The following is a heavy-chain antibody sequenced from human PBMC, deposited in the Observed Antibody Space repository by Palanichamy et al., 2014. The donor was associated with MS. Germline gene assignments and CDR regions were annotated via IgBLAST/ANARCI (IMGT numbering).Heavy chain of an antibody. V-gene: IGHV3-11*01. CDR1: GFTFSDYY. D-gene: IGHD2-15*01. CDR2: ISSSGSTI. J-gene: IGHJ4*02. CDR3: ARVRGRVCSGGSCYSPLSY. Sequence: QVQLVEVWGRLGQAWRVPETLLCSSGFTFSDYYMSWICQAPGKGLEWVSYISSSGSTIYYADSVKGRFTISRDNAKNSLYLQMNSLRAEDTAVYYCARVRGRVCSGGSCYSPLSYWGQGTLVTVPS.